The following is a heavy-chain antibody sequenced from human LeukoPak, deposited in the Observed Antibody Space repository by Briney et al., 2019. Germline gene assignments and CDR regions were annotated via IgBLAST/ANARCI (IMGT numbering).Heavy chain of an antibody. Sequence: PGGSLRLSCAASGFTFSSYAMSWVRQAPGKGLEWVSAISGSGGSTYYADSVKGRFTISRDNSKNTLYLQMNSLRAEDTAVCYCAKSGTRPRLNWFDPWGQGTLVTVSS. V-gene: IGHV3-23*01. CDR2: ISGSGGST. CDR1: GFTFSSYA. J-gene: IGHJ5*02. CDR3: AKSGTRPRLNWFDP. D-gene: IGHD1-7*01.